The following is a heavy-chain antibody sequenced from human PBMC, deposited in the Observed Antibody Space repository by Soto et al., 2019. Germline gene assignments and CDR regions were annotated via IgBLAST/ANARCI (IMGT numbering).Heavy chain of an antibody. CDR2: ISYDGSNK. CDR1: GFTFSSYA. J-gene: IGHJ4*02. V-gene: IGHV3-30-3*01. CDR3: ARGGDYGDYVLGY. Sequence: GGSLSLSCAASGFTFSSYAMHWVRQAPGKGLEWVAVISYDGSNKYYADSVKGRFTISRDNSKNTLYLQMNSLRAEDTAVYYCARGGDYGDYVLGYWGQGTLVTVSS. D-gene: IGHD4-17*01.